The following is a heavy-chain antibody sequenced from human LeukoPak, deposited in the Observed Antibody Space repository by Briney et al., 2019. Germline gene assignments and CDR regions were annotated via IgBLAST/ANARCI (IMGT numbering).Heavy chain of an antibody. CDR2: ISAYNGNT. V-gene: IGHV1-18*01. D-gene: IGHD3-16*01. Sequence: ASVKVSCKASGYTFTSYGISWVRQAPGQGLEWMGWISAYNGNTNYAQKLQGRATMTTDTSTSTAYMELRSLRSDDTAVYYCARDLGVPATFNYYYYYMDVWGKGTTVTVSS. CDR3: ARDLGVPATFNYYYYYMDV. J-gene: IGHJ6*03. CDR1: GYTFTSYG.